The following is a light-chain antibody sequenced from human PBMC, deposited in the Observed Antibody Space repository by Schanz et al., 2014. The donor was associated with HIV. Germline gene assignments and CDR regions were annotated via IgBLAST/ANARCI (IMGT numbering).Light chain of an antibody. J-gene: IGLJ3*02. CDR1: SGDIGAYNY. Sequence: QSVLTQPASVSGSLGQSITISCTGTSGDIGAYNYVSWYQQHPGKAPKLMIYEVSKRPSGVPDRFSGSKSGNTASLAISGLQSEDEADYYCGSWDDSLKGWVFGGGTKLTVL. CDR2: EVS. CDR3: GSWDDSLKGWV. V-gene: IGLV2-14*01.